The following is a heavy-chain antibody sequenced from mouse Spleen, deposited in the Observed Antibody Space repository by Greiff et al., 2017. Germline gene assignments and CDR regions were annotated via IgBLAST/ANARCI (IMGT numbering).Heavy chain of an antibody. V-gene: IGHV1-62-2*01. CDR3: ARHEKQDYYFDY. CDR1: GFTFTEYT. J-gene: IGHJ2*01. Sequence: QVQLQQSGAELVKPGASVKLSCKASGFTFTEYTIHWVKQRSGQGLEWIGWFFPGGGSIKYNEKFKDKATLTADKSSSTVYMELSRLTSEDSAVYFCARHEKQDYYFDYWGQGTTLTVSS. CDR2: FFPGGGSI.